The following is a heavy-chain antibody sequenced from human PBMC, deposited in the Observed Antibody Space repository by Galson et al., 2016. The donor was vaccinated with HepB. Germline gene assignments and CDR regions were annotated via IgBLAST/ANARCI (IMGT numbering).Heavy chain of an antibody. J-gene: IGHJ6*04. V-gene: IGHV3-23*01. D-gene: IGHD3-10*01. CDR1: GFTFRNYP. CDR2: ISGSGGTT. Sequence: SLRLSCAASGFTFRNYPMSWARQAPGKGLEWVSGISGSGGTTKFADSVEGRFTISRDNSKNTLYLQMDSLRAEDTALYYCARGLREANSPWDVWGKGTTVTVSS. CDR3: ARGLREANSPWDV.